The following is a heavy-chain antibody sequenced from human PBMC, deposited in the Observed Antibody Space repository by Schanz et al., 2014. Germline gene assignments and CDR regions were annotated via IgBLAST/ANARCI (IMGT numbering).Heavy chain of an antibody. CDR1: GGTFSSYT. CDR2: IISILGIP. D-gene: IGHD4-17*01. CDR3: ARDAVTSVLTPGFYY. V-gene: IGHV1-69*04. Sequence: QVQLVQSGAEVKKPGSSVKVSCKASGGTFSSYTISWIRQAPGQGLEWMGRIISILGIPNYAQKFQGRVSITADRSTSTAYMELSSLRAEDTAVYYCARDAVTSVLTPGFYYWGQGTLVTVSS. J-gene: IGHJ4*02.